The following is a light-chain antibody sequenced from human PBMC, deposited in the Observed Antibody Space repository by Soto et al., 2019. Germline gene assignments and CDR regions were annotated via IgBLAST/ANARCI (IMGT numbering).Light chain of an antibody. V-gene: IGKV4-1*01. CDR2: WAS. CDR3: QQYYITPRT. J-gene: IGKJ3*01. CDR1: QTVLSSSNNLKY. Sequence: DIVMTQSPDSLAVSLGERATINCKSSQTVLSSSNNLKYLAWYQQKPGQPPKLLIYWASTRDSGVPDQFSGSGSGTDFTLTISNLQAEDVAVYYCQQYYITPRTFGPGTKVDIK.